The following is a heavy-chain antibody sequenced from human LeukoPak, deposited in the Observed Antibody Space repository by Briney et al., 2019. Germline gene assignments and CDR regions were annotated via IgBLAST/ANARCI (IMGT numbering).Heavy chain of an antibody. V-gene: IGHV4-38-2*02. CDR2: IYHSGST. CDR3: ARGGYDYVWGSYRPYNWFDP. D-gene: IGHD3-16*02. J-gene: IGHJ5*02. CDR1: GYSISSGNY. Sequence: SETLSLTCTVSGYSISSGNYWDWIRQPPGKGLEWIGSIYHSGSTNYNPSLKSRVTISVDTSKNQFSLKLSSVTAADTAVYYCARGGYDYVWGSYRPYNWFDPWGQGTLVTVSS.